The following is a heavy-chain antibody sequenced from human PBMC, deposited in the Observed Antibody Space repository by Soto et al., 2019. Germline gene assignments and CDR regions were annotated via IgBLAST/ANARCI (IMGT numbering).Heavy chain of an antibody. Sequence: GGSLRLSCAASGFTFSSYAMSWVRQAPGKGLEWVSAISGSGGSTYYADSVKGRFTISRDNSKNTLYLQMNSLRAEDTAVYYCSKDLVRSGPAVIAYCTNGVCQDPYGMDVWGQGTTVTVSS. CDR1: GFTFSSYA. CDR3: SKDLVRSGPAVIAYCTNGVCQDPYGMDV. CDR2: ISGSGGST. J-gene: IGHJ6*02. D-gene: IGHD2-8*01. V-gene: IGHV3-23*01.